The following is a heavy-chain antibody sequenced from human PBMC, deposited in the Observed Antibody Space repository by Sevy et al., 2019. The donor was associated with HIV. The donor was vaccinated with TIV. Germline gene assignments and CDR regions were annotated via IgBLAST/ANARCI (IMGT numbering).Heavy chain of an antibody. D-gene: IGHD2-2*01. CDR3: ARGDCSSTSCYTETPPFDY. V-gene: IGHV3-74*01. J-gene: IGHJ4*02. Sequence: GGSLRLSCAASGFTFSSYWMHWVRQAPGKGLVWVSRINSDGSSTSYADSVKGRLTISRDNAKNTLYLQMNSLRAEDTAVYYCARGDCSSTSCYTETPPFDYWGQGTLVTVSS. CDR2: INSDGSST. CDR1: GFTFSSYW.